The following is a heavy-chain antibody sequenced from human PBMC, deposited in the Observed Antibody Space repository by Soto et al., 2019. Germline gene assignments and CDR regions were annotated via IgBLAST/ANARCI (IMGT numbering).Heavy chain of an antibody. CDR1: GGSISSSSYY. D-gene: IGHD4-17*01. J-gene: IGHJ3*02. CDR2: IYYSGST. Sequence: PLETLSLSCTVSGGSISSSSYYWGWIRQPPGKGLEWIGTIYYSGSTNYNPSLKSRVTISVDTSKNQFSLKLSSVTAADTAVYYCARSVTRDAFDIWGQGTMVTVSS. CDR3: ARSVTRDAFDI. V-gene: IGHV4-39*07.